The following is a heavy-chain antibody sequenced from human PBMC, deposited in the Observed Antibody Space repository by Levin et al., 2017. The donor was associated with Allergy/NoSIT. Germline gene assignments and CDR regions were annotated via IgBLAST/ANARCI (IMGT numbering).Heavy chain of an antibody. V-gene: IGHV1-69*13. D-gene: IGHD4-17*01. J-gene: IGHJ6*02. Sequence: SVKVSCKASGGTFSSYAISWVRQAPGQGLEWMGGIIPIFGTANYAQKFQGRVTITADESTSTAYMELSSLRSEDTAVYYCARDGTVTTSVYYYYGMDVWGQGTTVTVSS. CDR2: IIPIFGTA. CDR3: ARDGTVTTSVYYYYGMDV. CDR1: GGTFSSYA.